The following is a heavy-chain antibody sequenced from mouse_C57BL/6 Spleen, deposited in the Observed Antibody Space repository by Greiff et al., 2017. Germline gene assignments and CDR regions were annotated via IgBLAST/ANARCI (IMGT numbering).Heavy chain of an antibody. Sequence: QVQLQQSGAELMKPGASVKLSCKATGYTFTGYWIEWVKQRPGHGLEWIGEILPGSGSTNYNEKFKGKATFTADTSSNTAYMPLSSLTTEDSAIYYCARDYGSSWRFAYWGQGTLVTVSA. CDR1: GYTFTGYW. D-gene: IGHD1-1*01. CDR2: ILPGSGST. V-gene: IGHV1-9*01. CDR3: ARDYGSSWRFAY. J-gene: IGHJ3*01.